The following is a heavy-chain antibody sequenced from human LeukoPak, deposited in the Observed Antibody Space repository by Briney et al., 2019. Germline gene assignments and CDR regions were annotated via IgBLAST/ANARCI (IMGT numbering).Heavy chain of an antibody. CDR1: GGSISSGDYY. V-gene: IGHV4-30-4*08. CDR3: ARGYPIATTLPVAETMFDY. CDR2: INHSGST. D-gene: IGHD6-19*01. Sequence: SQTQSLTCTVSGGSISSGDYYWSWIRQPPGKGLEWIGEINHSGSTNYNPSLKSRVTISVDTSKNQFSLKLSSVTAADTAVYYCARGYPIATTLPVAETMFDYWGQGTLVTVSS. J-gene: IGHJ4*02.